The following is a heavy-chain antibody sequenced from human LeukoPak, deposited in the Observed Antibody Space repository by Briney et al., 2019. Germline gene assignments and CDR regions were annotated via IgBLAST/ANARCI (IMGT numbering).Heavy chain of an antibody. CDR3: ARGTEMATTYFDY. CDR1: GGTFSSYT. CDR2: IIPIFGTA. D-gene: IGHD5-24*01. V-gene: IGHV1-69*05. Sequence: SVKVSCKASGGTFSSYTISWVRQAPGQGLEWMGGIIPIFGTANYAQKFQGRVTITTDESTSTAYMELSSLRSEDTAVYYCARGTEMATTYFDYWGQGTLVTVSS. J-gene: IGHJ4*02.